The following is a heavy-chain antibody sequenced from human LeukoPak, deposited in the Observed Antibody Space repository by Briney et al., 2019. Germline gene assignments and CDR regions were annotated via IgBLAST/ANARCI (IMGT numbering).Heavy chain of an antibody. CDR1: GYTFTGYY. D-gene: IGHD2-2*01. CDR2: INPNSGGT. Sequence: ASVKVSCKASGYTFTGYYIHWVRQAPGQGLEWMGWINPNSGGTNYAQKFQGRVTMTRDTSISTAYMELSRLRSDDTAVYYCARDLPVVPAEDDDYWGQGTLVTVSS. J-gene: IGHJ4*02. V-gene: IGHV1-2*02. CDR3: ARDLPVVPAEDDDY.